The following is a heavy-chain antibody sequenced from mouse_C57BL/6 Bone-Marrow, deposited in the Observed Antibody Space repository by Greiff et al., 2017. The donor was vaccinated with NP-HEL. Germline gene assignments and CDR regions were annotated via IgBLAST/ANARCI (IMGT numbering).Heavy chain of an antibody. CDR1: GYTFTDYN. J-gene: IGHJ3*01. D-gene: IGHD4-1*01. V-gene: IGHV1-18*01. CDR3: AINWAWFAY. Sequence: EVKLVESGPELVKPGASVKIPCKASGYTFTDYNMDWVKQSHGKSLEWIGDINPNNGGTIYNQKFKGKATLTVDKSSSTAYMELRSLTSEDTAVYYCAINWAWFAYWGQGTLVTVSA. CDR2: INPNNGGT.